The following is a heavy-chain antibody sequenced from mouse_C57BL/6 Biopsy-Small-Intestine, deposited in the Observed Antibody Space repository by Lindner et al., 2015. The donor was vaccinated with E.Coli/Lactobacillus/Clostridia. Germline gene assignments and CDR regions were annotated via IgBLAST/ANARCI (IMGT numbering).Heavy chain of an antibody. CDR1: GFNVKDYY. J-gene: IGHJ2*01. V-gene: IGHV14-2*01. Sequence: VQLQESGAEFMKPGASVKLSCTTSGFNVKDYYLHWVKQTTEQGLEWIGRIDPEDGETKYAPKFQGKATITADTSSNTAYLQLSSLTSEDTAVYYCARGQPYYFDYWGQGTTLTVSS. CDR2: IDPEDGET. D-gene: IGHD3-3*01. CDR3: ARGQPYYFDY.